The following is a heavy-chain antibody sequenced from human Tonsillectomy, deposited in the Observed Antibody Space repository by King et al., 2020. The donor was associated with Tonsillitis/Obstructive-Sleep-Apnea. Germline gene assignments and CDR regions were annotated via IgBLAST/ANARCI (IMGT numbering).Heavy chain of an antibody. CDR2: ISNSRTYM. Sequence: VQLVESGGGLVKPGGSLRLSCAASGFTFSSYRMNWVRQAPGKGLEWVSSISNSRTYMYYADSVKGRFTISRDNAKNSLYLQMNSLRAEDTAVYYCARDVCLGGTSCYSHWGQGPLVTVSS. CDR1: GFTFSSYR. D-gene: IGHD2-2*01. V-gene: IGHV3-21*01. J-gene: IGHJ4*02. CDR3: ARDVCLGGTSCYSH.